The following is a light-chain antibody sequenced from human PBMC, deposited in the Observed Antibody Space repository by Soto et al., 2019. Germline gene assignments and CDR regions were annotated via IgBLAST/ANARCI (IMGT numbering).Light chain of an antibody. Sequence: DIQMTQSPSTLSASLGDRVTITCRASQSISSWLAWYQQKPGKAPKLLIYDASSLESGVPSRFSGSGSGTEFTLTISSLQPDDFATYYCQQRTLGQGTKVDIK. CDR2: DAS. CDR1: QSISSW. J-gene: IGKJ1*01. V-gene: IGKV1-5*01. CDR3: QQRT.